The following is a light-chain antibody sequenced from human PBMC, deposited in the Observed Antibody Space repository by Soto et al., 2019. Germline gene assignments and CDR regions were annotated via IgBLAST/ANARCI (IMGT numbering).Light chain of an antibody. CDR2: DVS. CDR1: NSDVGSYNY. V-gene: IGLV2-11*01. Sequence: QSALTQPRSVSASPGQSVTISCTGTNSDVGSYNYVSWYQQHPGKAPKLMIYDVSKRPSGVPDRFSGSKSGNTASLTISGLQAEDEADYYCCSYAGIWVFGGGTKLTVL. J-gene: IGLJ3*02. CDR3: CSYAGIWV.